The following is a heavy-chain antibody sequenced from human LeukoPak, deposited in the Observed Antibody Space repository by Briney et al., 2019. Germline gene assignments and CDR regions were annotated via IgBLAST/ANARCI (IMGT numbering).Heavy chain of an antibody. V-gene: IGHV4-39*07. Sequence: SETLSLTHTVSSPSISSSSYYWAWIRQPPWKGLERIGIIYYTRSTYYNPSLKSRVTISVDTSKNQFCLKLSSVTAANTAVYYCARDRDDDTESSWYRSGLNWFDPWGQGTLVTVSS. CDR1: SPSISSSSYY. CDR3: ARDRDDDTESSWYRSGLNWFDP. CDR2: IYYTRST. J-gene: IGHJ5*02. D-gene: IGHD6-13*01.